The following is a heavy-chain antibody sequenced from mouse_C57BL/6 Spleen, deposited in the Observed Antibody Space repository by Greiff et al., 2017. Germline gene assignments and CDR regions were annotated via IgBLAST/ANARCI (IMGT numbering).Heavy chain of an antibody. V-gene: IGHV1-22*01. CDR1: GYTFTDYN. CDR2: INPNNGGT. CDR3: ARGGYGSSYGYFDV. D-gene: IGHD1-1*01. Sequence: EVQLQESGPELVKPGASVKMSCKASGYTFTDYNMHWVKQSHGKSLEWIGYINPNNGGTSYNQKFKGKATLTVNKSSSTAYMELRSLTSEDSAVYYCARGGYGSSYGYFDVWGTGTTVTVSS. J-gene: IGHJ1*03.